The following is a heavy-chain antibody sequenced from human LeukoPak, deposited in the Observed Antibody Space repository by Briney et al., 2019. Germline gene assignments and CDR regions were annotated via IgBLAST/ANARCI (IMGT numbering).Heavy chain of an antibody. CDR3: AKDLNAYSSSWPAD. D-gene: IGHD6-13*01. J-gene: IGHJ4*02. Sequence: GGSLRLSCAASGFTFSSFVMHWVRQAPGKGLESVALISYDGSNKYYVDSVKGRFTISRDNSKNTLYLQMNSLRVEETAVYYCAKDLNAYSSSWPADWGQGTLVTVSS. CDR2: ISYDGSNK. V-gene: IGHV3-30*18. CDR1: GFTFSSFV.